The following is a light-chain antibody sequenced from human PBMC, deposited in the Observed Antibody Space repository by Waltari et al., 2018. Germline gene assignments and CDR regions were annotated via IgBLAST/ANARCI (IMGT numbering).Light chain of an antibody. Sequence: SYILTQPPSVSAAPGKTAKITCAGKTIESKSVNWYQQKPGQAPLLVVYDDSDRPSGIPERLSGTSSGNRATLTISRFEAGDEADYYCHVWDSNSDHIFGGGTKLTVL. CDR1: TIESKS. CDR2: DDS. V-gene: IGLV3-21*03. CDR3: HVWDSNSDHI. J-gene: IGLJ2*01.